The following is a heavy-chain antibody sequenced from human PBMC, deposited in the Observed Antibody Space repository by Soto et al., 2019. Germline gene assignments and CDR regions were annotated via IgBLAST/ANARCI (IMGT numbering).Heavy chain of an antibody. D-gene: IGHD3-22*01. V-gene: IGHV4-30-4*01. J-gene: IGHJ4*02. CDR2: IYYSGNT. CDR1: GDSISGGDYY. CDR3: ARHYDTSGGLDY. Sequence: QVQLQESGPGLVTPSQTLSLTCTVSGDSISGGDYYWSWIRQPPGKGLEWIGYIYYSGNTYYNPSLKSRASISVDTSQNQLSLKLTSVTAADTAVYYCARHYDTSGGLDYGGQGPLVTVSS.